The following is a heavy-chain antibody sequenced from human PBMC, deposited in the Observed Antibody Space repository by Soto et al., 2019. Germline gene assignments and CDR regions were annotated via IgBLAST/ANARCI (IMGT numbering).Heavy chain of an antibody. V-gene: IGHV3-33*01. Sequence: QVQLMESGGVVVQPGRSLRLSCAASGFTFSSYGMYWVRQAPGKGLEWVAVIWYDGSNKYYADSVKGRFTSSRDNSKNTVYLQMNSLRADDTAVYHCARSAHYYDSGSHDVGDYWGQGTLVTVSS. J-gene: IGHJ4*02. CDR3: ARSAHYYDSGSHDVGDY. D-gene: IGHD3-10*01. CDR1: GFTFSSYG. CDR2: IWYDGSNK.